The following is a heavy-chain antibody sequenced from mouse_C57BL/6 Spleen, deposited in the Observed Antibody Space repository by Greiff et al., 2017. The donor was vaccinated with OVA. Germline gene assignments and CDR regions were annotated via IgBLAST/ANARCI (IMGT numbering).Heavy chain of an antibody. V-gene: IGHV1-62-2*01. CDR2: FYPGSGSI. CDR1: GYTFTEYT. CDR3: ARHEEANWVFDY. D-gene: IGHD4-1*01. Sequence: QVQLKESGAELVKPGASVKLSCKASGYTFTEYTIHWVKQRSGQGLEWIGWFYPGSGSIKYNEKFKDKATLTADKSSSTVYMELSRMTSEDSAVLFCARHEEANWVFDYWGQGTTLTVSS. J-gene: IGHJ2*01.